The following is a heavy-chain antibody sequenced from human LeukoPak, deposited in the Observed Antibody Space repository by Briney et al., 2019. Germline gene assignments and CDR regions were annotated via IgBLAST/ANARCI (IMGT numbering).Heavy chain of an antibody. D-gene: IGHD3-22*01. CDR3: ARGKLYDSSGIGFDY. V-gene: IGHV5-51*01. CDR2: IYPGDSDT. Sequence: PGESLKISCQGSGYSFTSYWIGWVRQMPGKGLEWMGIIYPGDSDTRYSPSFQGQVTISADKSISTAYLQWSSLKASDTAMYYCARGKLYDSSGIGFDYWGQGTLVTVSS. J-gene: IGHJ4*02. CDR1: GYSFTSYW.